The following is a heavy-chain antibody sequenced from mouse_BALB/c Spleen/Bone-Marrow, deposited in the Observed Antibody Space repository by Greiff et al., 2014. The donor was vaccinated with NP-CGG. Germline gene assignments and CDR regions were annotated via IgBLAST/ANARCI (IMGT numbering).Heavy chain of an antibody. CDR3: AVYDYEGFAY. Sequence: EVQLQQSGAELVKPGASVKLPCTASGFNIKDTYMHWVKQRPEQGLEWIGRIDPANGNTKYDPKFQGKATITADTSSNTAYLQLSSLTSEDTAVYYCAVYDYEGFAYWGQGTLVTVSA. CDR1: GFNIKDTY. V-gene: IGHV14-3*02. CDR2: IDPANGNT. D-gene: IGHD2-4*01. J-gene: IGHJ3*01.